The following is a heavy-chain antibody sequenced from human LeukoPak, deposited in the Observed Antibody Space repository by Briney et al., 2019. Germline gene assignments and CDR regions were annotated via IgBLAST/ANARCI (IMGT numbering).Heavy chain of an antibody. CDR2: IKEDGSGT. V-gene: IGHV3-7*01. D-gene: IGHD1-14*01. Sequence: GGSLRLSCAGSEFIFSNYWMNWVRQAPGKGLEWVANIKEDGSGTYYVDSVKGRFTISRDNAKNSLYLQMNSLRAEDTAVYYCARGSSNTGFAFWGQGTLVTVSS. J-gene: IGHJ4*02. CDR1: EFIFSNYW. CDR3: ARGSSNTGFAF.